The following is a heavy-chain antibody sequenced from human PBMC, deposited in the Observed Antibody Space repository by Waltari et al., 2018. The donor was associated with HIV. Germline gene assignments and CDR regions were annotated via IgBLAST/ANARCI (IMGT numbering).Heavy chain of an antibody. V-gene: IGHV4-61*02. CDR3: ARGDFRIGWHDGYGFDI. D-gene: IGHD6-19*01. CDR1: GGSITSDSYY. J-gene: IGHJ3*02. Sequence: QVQLQESGPGLVKPSQTLSLTCTFSGGSITSDSYYWSWIRQPAGKGLEWIGHFYISGSTNYSPSLRSRVTISVDTSKNHFSLRLTSVTAADTAVYYCARGDFRIGWHDGYGFDIWGQGTMVTVSS. CDR2: FYISGST.